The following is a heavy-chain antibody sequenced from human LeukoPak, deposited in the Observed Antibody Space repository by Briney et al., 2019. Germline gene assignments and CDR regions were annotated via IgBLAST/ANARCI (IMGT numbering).Heavy chain of an antibody. CDR2: LSGSGGSA. Sequence: GGSLRLSCEASGFTFSTYSMTWVRQTPEKGLEWVAALSGSGGSAYYADSVNGRFTVSRDNSKNMLYLQMNSLSADDTAVYYCAKIPNRSGWYKDYWGQGTLVTVSS. D-gene: IGHD6-19*01. CDR3: AKIPNRSGWYKDY. J-gene: IGHJ4*02. CDR1: GFTFSTYS. V-gene: IGHV3-23*01.